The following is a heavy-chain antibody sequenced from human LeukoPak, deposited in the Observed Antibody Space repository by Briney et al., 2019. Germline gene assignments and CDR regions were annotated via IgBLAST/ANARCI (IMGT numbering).Heavy chain of an antibody. Sequence: GGSLRLSCVTSGFTFSSNVMIWVRQAPGKGLEWVSSIPASGGSTYYADSVKGRFTISRDNSKNSLYLQMNSLRAEDTAVYYCAKESSGGWYFDYWGQGTLVTVSS. CDR1: GFTFSSNV. CDR2: IPASGGST. V-gene: IGHV3-23*01. J-gene: IGHJ4*02. D-gene: IGHD6-19*01. CDR3: AKESSGGWYFDY.